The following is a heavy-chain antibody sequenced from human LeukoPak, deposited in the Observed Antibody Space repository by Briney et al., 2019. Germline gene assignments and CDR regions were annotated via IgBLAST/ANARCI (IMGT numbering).Heavy chain of an antibody. J-gene: IGHJ4*02. Sequence: GASVKVSCKASGYTFTNYGISWVRQAPGQGLEWMGWISGYNGNTNYAQKFQGRATMTTDTSTSTAYMELRSLRSDDTAVYYCARGDDFWSGYHPGLVDYWGQGTLVTVSS. CDR3: ARGDDFWSGYHPGLVDY. CDR2: ISGYNGNT. CDR1: GYTFTNYG. D-gene: IGHD3-3*01. V-gene: IGHV1-18*01.